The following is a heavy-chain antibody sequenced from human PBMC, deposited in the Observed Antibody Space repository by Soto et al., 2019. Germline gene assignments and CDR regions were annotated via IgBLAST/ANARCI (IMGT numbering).Heavy chain of an antibody. CDR2: INPNSGGT. D-gene: IGHD2-21*02. V-gene: IGHV1-2*02. J-gene: IGHJ6*02. CDR1: GYTFTGYY. CDR3: ARAYCGGDCYSYYYYYYGMDV. Sequence: RASVKVSCKASGYTFTGYYMHWVRQAPGQGLEWMGWINPNSGGTNYAQKFQGRVTMTRDTSTSTAYMELSRLRSDDTAVYYCARAYCGGDCYSYYYYYYGMDVWGQGTTVTVSS.